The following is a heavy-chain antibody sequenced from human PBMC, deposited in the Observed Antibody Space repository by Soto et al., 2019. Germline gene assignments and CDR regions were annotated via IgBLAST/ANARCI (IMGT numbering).Heavy chain of an antibody. V-gene: IGHV1-2*04. CDR1: GYTFTGYY. CDR3: ARAPYYYGSGSYFFDY. CDR2: INPNSGGT. Sequence: GASVKVSCKASGYTFTGYYMHRVRQAPGQGLEWMGWINPNSGGTNYAQKFQGWVTMTRDTSISTAYMELSRLRSDDTAVYYCARAPYYYGSGSYFFDYWGQGTLVTVSS. J-gene: IGHJ4*02. D-gene: IGHD3-10*01.